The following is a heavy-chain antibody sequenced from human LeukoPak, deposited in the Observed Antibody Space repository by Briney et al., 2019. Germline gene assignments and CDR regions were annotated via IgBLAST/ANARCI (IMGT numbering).Heavy chain of an antibody. CDR2: INHSGGT. Sequence: SETLSLTCAVYGGSFSGYYWSGIRQPPGKGLEWMGEINHSGGTNYNPSLKSRVTISVDTSKNQFSLKLSSVTAADTAVYYCARGRKGYSGSYYYYGMDVWGQGTTVTVSS. D-gene: IGHD5-12*01. J-gene: IGHJ6*02. CDR1: GGSFSGYY. V-gene: IGHV4-34*01. CDR3: ARGRKGYSGSYYYYGMDV.